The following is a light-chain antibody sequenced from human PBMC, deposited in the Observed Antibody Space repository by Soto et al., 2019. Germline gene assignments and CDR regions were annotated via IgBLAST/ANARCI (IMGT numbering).Light chain of an antibody. CDR2: DVY. V-gene: IGLV2-11*01. CDR1: SRDV. J-gene: IGLJ3*02. CDR3: SSYAGGNIWV. Sequence: QSALTQSRSVSGSPGQSVTISCSGTSRDVSWYQHQPGKAPKLMIYDVYKMPSGVPDRFSGSRSGNTASLTISGLQAEDEADFYCSSYAGGNIWVFGGGTKVTVL.